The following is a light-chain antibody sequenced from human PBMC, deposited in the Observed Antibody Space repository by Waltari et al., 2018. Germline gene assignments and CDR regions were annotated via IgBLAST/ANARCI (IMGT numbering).Light chain of an antibody. CDR1: QSLLHSNGYNY. J-gene: IGKJ4*01. CDR3: MQALQTKT. V-gene: IGKV2-28*01. Sequence: DIVMTQSPLSLPVTLGEPASISCRFSQSLLHSNGYNYLDWYLQKPGQSPQLLIYLGSNRASGVPDRFSGSGSGTDFTLKISRVEAEDVGVYYCMQALQTKTFGGGTKVEIK. CDR2: LGS.